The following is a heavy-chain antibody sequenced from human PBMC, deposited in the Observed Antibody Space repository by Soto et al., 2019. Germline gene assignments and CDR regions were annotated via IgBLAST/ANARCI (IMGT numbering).Heavy chain of an antibody. CDR3: ARSDMDDGRGYANY. J-gene: IGHJ4*02. CDR1: GAYISKSY. Sequence: SETLSLTCCVSGAYISKSYWRWIPQSPGKRLEWLAYIHYTSRVTDYHPSFKSRSSISLDASRAPFSLRLRSVSAADTAVYYCARSDMDDGRGYANYWGPGTLVTVSS. CDR2: IHYTSRVT. V-gene: IGHV4-59*01. D-gene: IGHD3-22*01.